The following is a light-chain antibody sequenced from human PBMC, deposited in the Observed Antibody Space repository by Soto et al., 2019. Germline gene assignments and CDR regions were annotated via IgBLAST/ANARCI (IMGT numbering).Light chain of an antibody. Sequence: EIVMTQSPATLSVSPGERATISCRASQSVRNDLAWYQLKAGKAPRVLVYGASTTAAGVPARFRGSGSGTEFTLTITSLQSEDSAVYDCKQYNNWDSFGQGTKLEI. CDR2: GAS. J-gene: IGKJ2*03. CDR1: QSVRND. V-gene: IGKV3-15*01. CDR3: KQYNNWDS.